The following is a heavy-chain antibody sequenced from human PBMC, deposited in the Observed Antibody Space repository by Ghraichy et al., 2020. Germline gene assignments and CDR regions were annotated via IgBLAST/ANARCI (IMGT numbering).Heavy chain of an antibody. Sequence: GGSLRLSCAASGFTVSSNYMSWVRQAPGKGLEWVSVIYSGGSTYYADSVKGRFTISRDNSKNTLYLQMNSLRAEDTAVYYCARAPPPVLLGYDFWSGEDDAFDIWGQGTMVTVSS. V-gene: IGHV3-53*01. CDR3: ARAPPPVLLGYDFWSGEDDAFDI. CDR2: IYSGGST. CDR1: GFTVSSNY. D-gene: IGHD3-3*01. J-gene: IGHJ3*02.